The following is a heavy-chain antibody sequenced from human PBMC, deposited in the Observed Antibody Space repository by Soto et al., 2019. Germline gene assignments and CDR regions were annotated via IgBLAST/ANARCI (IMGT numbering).Heavy chain of an antibody. CDR2: IYPGDSDT. CDR1: GYSFTSYW. CDR3: ARRMVRGPKGVNRYGMDV. D-gene: IGHD3-10*01. Sequence: GESLKISCNGSGYSFTSYWIGWVRQMPGKGLEWMGIIYPGDSDTRYSPSFQGQVTISADKSISTAYLQWSSLKASDTAMYYCARRMVRGPKGVNRYGMDVWGQGTKVTVYS. V-gene: IGHV5-51*01. J-gene: IGHJ6*02.